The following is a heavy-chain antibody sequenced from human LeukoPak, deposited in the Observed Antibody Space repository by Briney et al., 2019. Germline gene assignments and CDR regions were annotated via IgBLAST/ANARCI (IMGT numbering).Heavy chain of an antibody. Sequence: GGSLRLSCAASGFTFSSYAMSWVRRAPGKGLEWVSATSSSDDGKYYADSVRGRFTISRDNSRNTKYLQMNSLRAEDAAVYYCAKAPVTSCRGAFCYPFDSWGQGTLVTVSS. CDR2: TSSSDDGK. V-gene: IGHV3-23*01. J-gene: IGHJ4*02. CDR1: GFTFSSYA. D-gene: IGHD2-15*01. CDR3: AKAPVTSCRGAFCYPFDS.